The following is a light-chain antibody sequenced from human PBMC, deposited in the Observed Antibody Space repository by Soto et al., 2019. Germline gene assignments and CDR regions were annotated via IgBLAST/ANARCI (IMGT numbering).Light chain of an antibody. CDR1: QDISNY. J-gene: IGKJ1*01. Sequence: DLQMTQSPSSLSASVGDRVTITCRASQDISNYLAWYQRKPGEVPKLLIYGASTLQSGVPSRFSGSRSGTDFTLTISSLQTEDVATYYCQNYNRAPWTFGQGTKVETK. CDR2: GAS. CDR3: QNYNRAPWT. V-gene: IGKV1-27*01.